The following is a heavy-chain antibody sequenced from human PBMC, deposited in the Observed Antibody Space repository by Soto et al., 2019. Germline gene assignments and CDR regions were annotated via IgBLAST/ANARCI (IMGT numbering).Heavy chain of an antibody. J-gene: IGHJ4*02. CDR2: SIPIFGTV. Sequence: SVKVSCKASGGTFSSYAISWVRPAPGQGLEWMGGSIPIFGTVNYAQKLQGRVTITSDESTSTAYMELSSLRSEDTAVYYCARDPRFYDSPAYWGQGTLVTV. D-gene: IGHD3-22*01. V-gene: IGHV1-69*13. CDR1: GGTFSSYA. CDR3: ARDPRFYDSPAY.